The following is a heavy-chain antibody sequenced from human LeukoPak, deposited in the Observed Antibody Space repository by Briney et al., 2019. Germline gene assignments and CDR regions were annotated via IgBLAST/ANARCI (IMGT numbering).Heavy chain of an antibody. Sequence: GGSLRLSCAAFGFTFSSYSMNWVRQAPGRGLEWVSSIRPSGDNTYYGDSVKGRFTISRDNSKNTVYLQMNNMRVDDTAVYHCARVAGWHWFDPWGQGTLVTVSS. CDR1: GFTFSSYS. V-gene: IGHV3-23*01. J-gene: IGHJ5*02. CDR3: ARVAGWHWFDP. CDR2: IRPSGDNT. D-gene: IGHD6-19*01.